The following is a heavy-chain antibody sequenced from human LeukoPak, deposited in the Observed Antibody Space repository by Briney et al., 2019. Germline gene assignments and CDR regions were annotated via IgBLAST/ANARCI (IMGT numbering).Heavy chain of an antibody. Sequence: KPSETLSLTCTVSGGSISSSSYSWGWIRQPPGKGLEWIGSMYYRGSSYYNPSLKSRVTMSVDTSKNQFSLKLSSVTVADTAVYYCANAASDSVDYWGQGTLVTVSS. J-gene: IGHJ4*02. D-gene: IGHD2-15*01. V-gene: IGHV4-39*01. CDR3: ANAASDSVDY. CDR1: GGSISSSSYS. CDR2: MYYRGSS.